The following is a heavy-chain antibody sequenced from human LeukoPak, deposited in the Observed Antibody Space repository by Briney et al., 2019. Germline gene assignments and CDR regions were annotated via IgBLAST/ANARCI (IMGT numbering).Heavy chain of an antibody. D-gene: IGHD6-19*01. J-gene: IGHJ3*02. V-gene: IGHV3-9*01. CDR2: ISWNSGSI. CDR3: AKELYPGIAVAGRGAFDI. CDR1: GFTFDDYA. Sequence: GGSLRLSCAASGFTFDDYAMHWVRQAPGKGLEWVSGISWNSGSIGHADSVKGRFTISRDNAKNSLYLQMNSLRAEDTALYYCAKELYPGIAVAGRGAFDIWGQGTMVTVSS.